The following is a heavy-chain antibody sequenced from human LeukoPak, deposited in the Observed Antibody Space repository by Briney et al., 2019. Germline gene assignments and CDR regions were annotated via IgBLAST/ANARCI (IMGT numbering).Heavy chain of an antibody. V-gene: IGHV3-7*05. Sequence: GGSLRLSCVVSGFSLSRYWMSWVRKAPGKGLEWVANIKEDGSETYYVDSVKGRFTISRDNAKDSLYLQVNGLRAEDTATYYCARVVATARYGMDVWGQGTSVTVSS. CDR1: GFSLSRYW. J-gene: IGHJ6*02. D-gene: IGHD5-12*01. CDR3: ARVVATARYGMDV. CDR2: IKEDGSET.